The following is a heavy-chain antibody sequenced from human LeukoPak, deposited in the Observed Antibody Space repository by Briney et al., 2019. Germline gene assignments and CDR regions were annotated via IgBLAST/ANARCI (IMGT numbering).Heavy chain of an antibody. V-gene: IGHV4-61*09. J-gene: IGHJ4*01. D-gene: IGHD1-14*01. Sequence: PSETLSLTCTVSGGSISSGSYYWSWIRQPAGKGLEWMGNIYKSGSTNYNPSLKSRLTISTDTSKNQFSFKLNFVTAADTALYYCVTAPNQDLFDYWGRGTLVTVSS. CDR3: VTAPNQDLFDY. CDR2: IYKSGST. CDR1: GGSISSGSYY.